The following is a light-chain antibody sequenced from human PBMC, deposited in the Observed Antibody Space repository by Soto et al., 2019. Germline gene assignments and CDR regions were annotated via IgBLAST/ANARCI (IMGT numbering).Light chain of an antibody. CDR2: DAS. J-gene: IGKJ5*01. CDR3: QQRSNWLSIS. V-gene: IGKV3-11*01. CDR1: QSVSSY. Sequence: RTPCRFCFSPYQKETLSFMASQSVSSYLAWYQQKPGQAPRLLIYDASNRATGIPARFSGSGSGTDFTLTISSLEPEDFAVYYCQQRSNWLSISFGQGTRLEIK.